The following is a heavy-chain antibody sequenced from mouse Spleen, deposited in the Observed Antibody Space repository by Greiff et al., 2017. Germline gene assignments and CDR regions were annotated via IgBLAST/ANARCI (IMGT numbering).Heavy chain of an antibody. CDR2: IDPETGGT. Sequence: QVQLQQSGAELVRPGASVTLSCKASGYTFTDYEMHWVKQTPVHGLEWIGAIDPETGGTAYNQKFKGKAILTADKSSSTAYMELRSLTSEDSAVYYCTRDYYGYDNFDYWGQGTTLTVSS. V-gene: IGHV1-15*01. D-gene: IGHD2-2*01. CDR3: TRDYYGYDNFDY. CDR1: GYTFTDYE. J-gene: IGHJ2*01.